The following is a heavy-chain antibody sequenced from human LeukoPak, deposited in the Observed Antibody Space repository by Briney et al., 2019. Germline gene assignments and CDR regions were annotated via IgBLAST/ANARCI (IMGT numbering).Heavy chain of an antibody. J-gene: IGHJ4*02. Sequence: ASVKVSCKASGYTFSTYGIGWVRQAPGQGLEWMGWISAYNGNTNYAQKFQGRVTMTTDTSTGTAYMELRNLRSDDTAVYYCARDGYFDYWGQGTLVTVSS. CDR1: GYTFSTYG. CDR2: ISAYNGNT. V-gene: IGHV1-18*01. CDR3: ARDGYFDY.